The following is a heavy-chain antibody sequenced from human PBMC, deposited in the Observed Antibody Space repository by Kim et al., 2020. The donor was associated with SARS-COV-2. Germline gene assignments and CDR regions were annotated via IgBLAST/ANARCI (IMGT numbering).Heavy chain of an antibody. V-gene: IGHV4-59*13. Sequence: SETLSLTCTVSGGSISSYYWSWIRQPPGKGLEWIGYIYYSGSTNYNPSLKSRVTISVDTSKNQFSLKLSAVTAADTAVYYCARDLLVVGTATNYYYYGMDVWGQGTTVTVSS. CDR1: GGSISSYY. CDR3: ARDLLVVGTATNYYYYGMDV. J-gene: IGHJ6*02. D-gene: IGHD2-21*02. CDR2: IYYSGST.